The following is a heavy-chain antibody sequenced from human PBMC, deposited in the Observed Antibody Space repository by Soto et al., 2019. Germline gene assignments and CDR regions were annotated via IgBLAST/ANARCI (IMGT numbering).Heavy chain of an antibody. CDR1: GGSISSYY. CDR2: ISHSGSI. V-gene: IGHV4-59*08. Sequence: QVQLQESGPGLVKPSETLSLTCTVSGGSISSYYWSWIRQPPGKGVEWIGYISHSGSIDYNPSLKSRVANSMDTSKNQFSLKLSSVTAADTAVYYCARGGGPNWGFFIYWGQGTLVAVSS. CDR3: ARGGGPNWGFFIY. D-gene: IGHD7-27*01. J-gene: IGHJ4*02.